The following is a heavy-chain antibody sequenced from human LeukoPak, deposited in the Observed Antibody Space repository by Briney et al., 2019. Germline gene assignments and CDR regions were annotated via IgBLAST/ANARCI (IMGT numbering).Heavy chain of an antibody. J-gene: IGHJ4*02. D-gene: IGHD1-26*01. CDR2: IRNSGRTT. V-gene: IGHV3-11*04. CDR1: GFTFSDYY. Sequence: GGSLRLSCAASGFTFSDYYMSWVRQAAGEGLGWVSYIRNSGRTTYYADSGKGRFTISRENAKNSLYLQMNSLRAEDTAVYYCARERSYDLDYWGQGTLVTVSS. CDR3: ARERSYDLDY.